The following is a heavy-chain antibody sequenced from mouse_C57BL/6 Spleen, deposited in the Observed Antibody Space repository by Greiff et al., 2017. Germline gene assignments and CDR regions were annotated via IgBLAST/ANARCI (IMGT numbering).Heavy chain of an antibody. J-gene: IGHJ1*03. CDR2: IDPSDSET. CDR3: SRKDEGGGDWYFDV. V-gene: IGHV1-52*01. Sequence: VQLQQPGAELVRPGSSVKLSCKASGYTFTSYWMHWVKQRPIQGLEWIGNIDPSDSETHYNQKFKDKATLTVDKSSSTAYMQLSSLTSEDSAVYYRSRKDEGGGDWYFDVWGTGTTVTVSS. CDR1: GYTFTSYW.